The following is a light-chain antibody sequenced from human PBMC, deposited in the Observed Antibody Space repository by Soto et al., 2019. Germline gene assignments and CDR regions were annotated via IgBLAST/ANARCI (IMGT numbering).Light chain of an antibody. J-gene: IGLJ2*01. CDR3: QTWASGTVV. Sequence: QPVLTQSPSASASLGASVKLTCTLSSGHSSYAIAWHQQQPEKGPRYLMKLNSDGSHSRGAGIPDRFSGSSSGAERYLTISSLQSEDEADYYCQTWASGTVVFGGGTMLTVL. CDR2: LNSDGSH. CDR1: SGHSSYA. V-gene: IGLV4-69*01.